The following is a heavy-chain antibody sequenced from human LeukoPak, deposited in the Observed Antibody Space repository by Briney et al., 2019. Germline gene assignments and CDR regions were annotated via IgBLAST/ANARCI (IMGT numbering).Heavy chain of an antibody. Sequence: GGSLQISCKGSGYSFTSYWIGWGRQVPGKGLEGMGIIYPGDSDTRYSPSFQGQVTISADKSISTAYLQWSSLKASDTAMYYCARPSWQLEVFDYWGQGTLVTVSS. J-gene: IGHJ4*02. CDR1: GYSFTSYW. D-gene: IGHD6-13*01. CDR2: IYPGDSDT. CDR3: ARPSWQLEVFDY. V-gene: IGHV5-51*01.